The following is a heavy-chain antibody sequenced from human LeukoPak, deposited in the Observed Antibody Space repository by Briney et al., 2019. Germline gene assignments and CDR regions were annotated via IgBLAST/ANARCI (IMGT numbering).Heavy chain of an antibody. V-gene: IGHV3-21*01. CDR2: ISNSRSYI. Sequence: GGSLRLSCAASGFTFSSYSMNWLRQAPGKGLEWVASISNSRSYIYYADSVKGGFTIARDNAKNSLYLQRNSLRGEDTAVYYCARIGYCSGGSCSTDDYSGQGTLVTASS. D-gene: IGHD2-15*01. J-gene: IGHJ4*02. CDR3: ARIGYCSGGSCSTDDY. CDR1: GFTFSSYS.